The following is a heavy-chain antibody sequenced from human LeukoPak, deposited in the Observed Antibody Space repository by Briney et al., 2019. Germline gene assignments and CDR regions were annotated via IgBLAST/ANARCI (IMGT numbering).Heavy chain of an antibody. Sequence: GRSLRLSCAASGFTFSSYAMHWVRQAPGKGLQWVAAIWHDGSSKYYADSVKGRFTISRDNSKNTLYLQLNSLRADDTAVHYCARDPPTRQYTNSFSLDYWGQGTLVTVSS. CDR3: ARDPPTRQYTNSFSLDY. CDR1: GFTFSSYA. J-gene: IGHJ4*02. V-gene: IGHV3-33*01. D-gene: IGHD6-13*01. CDR2: IWHDGSSK.